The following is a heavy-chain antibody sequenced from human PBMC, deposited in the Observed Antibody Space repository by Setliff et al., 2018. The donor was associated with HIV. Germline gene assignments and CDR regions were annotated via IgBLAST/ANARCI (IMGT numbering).Heavy chain of an antibody. V-gene: IGHV4-4*07. D-gene: IGHD5-18*01. Sequence: SETLSLTCTVSGGSISTYYWSWIRQSAGKGLEWIGRIYTSGSTNDNPSLKSRITLSVDKSKNQFSLQLKSMTVADTAKYFCARERRWLEDHYYYMDVWGNGTTVTVSS. CDR1: GGSISTYY. J-gene: IGHJ6*03. CDR2: IYTSGST. CDR3: ARERRWLEDHYYYMDV.